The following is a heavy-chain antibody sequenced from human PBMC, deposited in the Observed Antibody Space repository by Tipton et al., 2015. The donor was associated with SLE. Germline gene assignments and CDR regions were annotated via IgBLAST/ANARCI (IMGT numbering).Heavy chain of an antibody. D-gene: IGHD7-27*01. CDR3: ASTPLGAYYLDY. V-gene: IGHV1-69*01. CDR1: GGTFSSYA. J-gene: IGHJ4*02. CDR2: IIPIFGTA. Sequence: QSGPEVKKPGSSVKVSCKASGGTFSSYAISWVRQAPGQGLEWMGGIIPIFGTANYAQKFQGRVTITADESTSTAYMELSSLRSEDTAVYYCASTPLGAYYLDYWGQGTLVTVSS.